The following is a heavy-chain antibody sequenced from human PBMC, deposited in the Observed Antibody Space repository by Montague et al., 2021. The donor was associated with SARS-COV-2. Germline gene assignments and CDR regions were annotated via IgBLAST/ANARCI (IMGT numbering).Heavy chain of an antibody. D-gene: IGHD6-13*01. J-gene: IGHJ4*02. CDR3: VREIAAAGTWDYFDY. Sequence: SLRLSCAASGFTFSSYEMNWVRQAPGKGLEWVSYISSSGSTIYYADSVKGRFTISRDNAKNSLYLQMNSLRAEDTAVYYCVREIAAAGTWDYFDYWGQGTLVTVSS. CDR1: GFTFSSYE. V-gene: IGHV3-48*03. CDR2: ISSSGSTI.